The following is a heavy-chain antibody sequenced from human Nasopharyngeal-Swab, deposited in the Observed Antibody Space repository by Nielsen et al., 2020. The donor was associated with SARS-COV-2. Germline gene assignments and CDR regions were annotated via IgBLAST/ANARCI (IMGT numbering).Heavy chain of an antibody. CDR1: GYTFTSYD. V-gene: IGHV1-8*01. Sequence: ASVKVSCKASGYTFTSYDINWVRQATGQGLEWMGWMNPNSGNTGYAQKFQGRVTMTEDTSTDTAYMELSSLRSEDTAVYYCRVVPAAMWYYYYGMDVWGQGTTVTVSS. CDR3: RVVPAAMWYYYYGMDV. D-gene: IGHD2-2*01. J-gene: IGHJ6*02. CDR2: MNPNSGNT.